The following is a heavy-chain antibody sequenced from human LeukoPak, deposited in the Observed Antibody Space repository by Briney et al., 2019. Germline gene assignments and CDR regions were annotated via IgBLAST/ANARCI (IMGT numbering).Heavy chain of an antibody. Sequence: ASETLSLTCTVSGGSISSYYWSWIRQPAGKGLEWIGRIYMSGSTNYNSSLKSRVNMSVHTSKNQFSLNLSSVTAADTAVYYCAREAGSSWSRGLDIWGQGTVVTVSS. J-gene: IGHJ3*02. V-gene: IGHV4-4*07. D-gene: IGHD6-13*01. CDR1: GGSISSYY. CDR2: IYMSGST. CDR3: AREAGSSWSRGLDI.